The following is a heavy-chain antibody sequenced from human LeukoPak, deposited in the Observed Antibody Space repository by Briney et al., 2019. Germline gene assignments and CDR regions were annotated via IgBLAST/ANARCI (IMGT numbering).Heavy chain of an antibody. V-gene: IGHV3-30-3*01. J-gene: IGHJ4*02. Sequence: PGGSLRLSCAASGFTFSSYAMHWVRQAPGKGLEWVAVISYDGSNKYYAASVKGRFTISRDNSKNPLYLQMNSLRAEDTAVYYCARGGDYGDYGLYYFDYWGQGTLVTVSS. D-gene: IGHD4-17*01. CDR2: ISYDGSNK. CDR3: ARGGDYGDYGLYYFDY. CDR1: GFTFSSYA.